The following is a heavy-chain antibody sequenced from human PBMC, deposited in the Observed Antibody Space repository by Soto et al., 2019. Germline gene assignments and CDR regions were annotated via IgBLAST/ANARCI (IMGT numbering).Heavy chain of an antibody. CDR3: ATTVVPAVIGPRGAWFDP. CDR1: VGSISSYY. CDR2: ISYNGST. D-gene: IGHD2-2*02. Sequence: SETLSLTCTVSVGSISSYYWSWIRQPPGKGLEWIAYISYNGSTNYNPSLKSRVTISVDTSNNQFSLKLSSVTAAGTAVYYCATTVVPAVIGPRGAWFDPWGQGTLVTVSS. J-gene: IGHJ5*02. V-gene: IGHV4-59*01.